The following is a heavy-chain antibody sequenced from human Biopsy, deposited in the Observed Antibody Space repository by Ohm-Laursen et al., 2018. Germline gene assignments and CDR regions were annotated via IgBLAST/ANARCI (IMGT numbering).Heavy chain of an antibody. V-gene: IGHV4-31*01. CDR2: IFNSANT. J-gene: IGHJ4*02. Sequence: TLSLTCTVSGGSISSGGSYWSWIRQRPGKGLEWIGYIFNSANTYYNPSLKNLITISGDTSKNQFSLKLNSVTAADTAVYYCARGEYSSSIFDHWGQGTLVTVSS. CDR3: ARGEYSSSIFDH. CDR1: GGSISSGGSY. D-gene: IGHD6-6*01.